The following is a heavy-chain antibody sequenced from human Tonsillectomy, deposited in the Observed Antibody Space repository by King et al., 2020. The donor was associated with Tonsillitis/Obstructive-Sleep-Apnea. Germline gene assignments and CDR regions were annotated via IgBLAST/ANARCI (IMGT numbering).Heavy chain of an antibody. Sequence: QLVQSGGGLVQPGGSLRLSCAASGFTFSNYWMSWVRQTPGEGLEWVANIKQDGSQKYYVDSVKGRFTISRDNSKNSLYLQMNSLRAEYTSVYYCWRSCSSTSFYNDYWGQGTLGTVSS. J-gene: IGHJ4*02. CDR2: IKQDGSQK. CDR3: WRSCSSTSFYNDY. V-gene: IGHV3-7*01. CDR1: GFTFSNYW. D-gene: IGHD2-2*01.